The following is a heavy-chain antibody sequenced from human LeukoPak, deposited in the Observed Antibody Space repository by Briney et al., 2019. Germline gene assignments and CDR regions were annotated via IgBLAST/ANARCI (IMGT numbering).Heavy chain of an antibody. D-gene: IGHD3-10*01. J-gene: IGHJ4*02. CDR1: GYTFTSYG. Sequence: ASVKVSCKASGYTFTSYGISWVRQAPGQGLEWMGWIGAYNGNTNYAQKLQGRVTMTTDTSTSTAYMELRSLRSDDTAVYYCARIIYYGSGSYYSYFDYWGQGTLVTVSS. V-gene: IGHV1-18*01. CDR3: ARIIYYGSGSYYSYFDY. CDR2: IGAYNGNT.